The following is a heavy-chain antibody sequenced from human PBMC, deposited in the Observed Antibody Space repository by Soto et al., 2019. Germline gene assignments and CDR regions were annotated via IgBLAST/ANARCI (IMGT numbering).Heavy chain of an antibody. CDR3: ARLPQDGYNPGLRYFDY. CDR1: GGTFSSYA. V-gene: IGHV1-69*06. D-gene: IGHD5-12*01. CDR2: IIPIFGTA. J-gene: IGHJ4*02. Sequence: AASVKVSCKASGGTFSSYAISWVRQAPGQGLEWMGGIIPIFGTANYAQKFQGRVTITADKSTSTAYMELSSLRSEDTAVYYCARLPQDGYNPGLRYFDYWGQGTLVTVSS.